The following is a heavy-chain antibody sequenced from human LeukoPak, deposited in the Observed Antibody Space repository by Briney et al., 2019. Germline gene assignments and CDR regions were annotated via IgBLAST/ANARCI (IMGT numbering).Heavy chain of an antibody. D-gene: IGHD6-13*01. V-gene: IGHV6-1*01. CDR1: GDSVSSNSAA. CDR2: TYYRSKWYN. CDR3: ARGAAAAGDYYYYMDV. Sequence: SQTLSLTCAISGDSVSSNSAAWNWIRQSPSRGLEWLGRTYYRSKWYNDYAVSVKSRITINPDTSKNQFSLQLNSVTPEGTAVYYCARGAAAAGDYYYYMDVWGKGTTVTVSS. J-gene: IGHJ6*03.